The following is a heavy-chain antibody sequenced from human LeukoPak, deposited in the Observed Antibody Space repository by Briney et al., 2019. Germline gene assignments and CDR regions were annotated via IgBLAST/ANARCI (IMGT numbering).Heavy chain of an antibody. CDR2: ISWNSGSI. J-gene: IGHJ1*01. CDR1: GFTFDDYA. Sequence: PGRSLRLSCAASGFTFDDYAMHWVRQAPGEGLEWVSGISWNSGSIGYADSVKGRFTISRDNAKNSLYLQMNSLRAEDTALYYCAKGSYYYDSSGYYFTEYFQHWGQGTLVTASS. CDR3: AKGSYYYDSSGYYFTEYFQH. D-gene: IGHD3-22*01. V-gene: IGHV3-9*01.